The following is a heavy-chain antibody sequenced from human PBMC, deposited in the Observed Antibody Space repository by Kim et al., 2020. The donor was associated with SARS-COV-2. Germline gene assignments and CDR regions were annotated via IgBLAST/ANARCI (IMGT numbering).Heavy chain of an antibody. CDR3: ARVARYFDWSDYYYYGMDV. CDR1: GGTFSSYA. V-gene: IGHV1-69*13. CDR2: IIPIFGTA. D-gene: IGHD3-9*01. J-gene: IGHJ6*02. Sequence: SVKVSCKASGGTFSSYAISWVRQAPGQGLEWMGGIIPIFGTANYAQKFQGRVTITADESTSTAYMELSSLRSEDTAVYYCARVARYFDWSDYYYYGMDVWGQGTTVTGS.